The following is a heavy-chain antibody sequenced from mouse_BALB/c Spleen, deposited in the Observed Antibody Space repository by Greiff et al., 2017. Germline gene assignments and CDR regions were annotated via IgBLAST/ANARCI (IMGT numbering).Heavy chain of an antibody. Sequence: QVTLKVSGPGILQPSQTLSLTCSFSGFSLSTSGMGVSWIRQPSGKGLEWLAHIYWDDDKRYNPSLKSRLTISKDTSSNQVFLKITSVDTADTATYYCARRALTTTWFAYWGQGTLVTVSA. CDR3: ARRALTTTWFAY. J-gene: IGHJ3*01. D-gene: IGHD2-12*01. CDR1: GFSLSTSGMG. V-gene: IGHV8-12*01. CDR2: IYWDDDK.